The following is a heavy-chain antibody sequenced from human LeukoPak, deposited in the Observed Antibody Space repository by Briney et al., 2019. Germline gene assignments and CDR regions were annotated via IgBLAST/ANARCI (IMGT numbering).Heavy chain of an antibody. CDR2: INHSGST. CDR3: ARASYQLPPYYYYYMDV. CDR1: GGSFSGYY. Sequence: PSETLSLTCAVYGGSFSGYYWSWIRQPPGKGLEWIGEINHSGSTNYNPSLKSRVTISVDTSKNQFSLKLSSVTAADTAVYYCARASYQLPPYYYYYMDVWGKGTTVTVSS. V-gene: IGHV4-34*01. D-gene: IGHD2-2*01. J-gene: IGHJ6*03.